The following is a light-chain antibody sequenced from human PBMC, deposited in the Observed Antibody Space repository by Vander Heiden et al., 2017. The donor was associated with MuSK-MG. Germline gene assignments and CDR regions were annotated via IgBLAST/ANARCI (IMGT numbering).Light chain of an antibody. CDR2: DVS. Sequence: QSALTQPASVSGSPGQAITIPCTGTSSDVGGYNDVSWYQQHPGKAPKLVIYDVSNRPSGVSNRCSGSKSGNTASLTISGLQAEDEADYYCSSYTSNSTLVVFGGGTKLTVL. V-gene: IGLV2-14*01. J-gene: IGLJ2*01. CDR1: SSDVGGYND. CDR3: SSYTSNSTLVV.